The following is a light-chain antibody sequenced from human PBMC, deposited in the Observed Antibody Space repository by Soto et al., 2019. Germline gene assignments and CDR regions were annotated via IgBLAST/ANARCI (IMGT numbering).Light chain of an antibody. CDR3: LQVTSFPRT. J-gene: IGKJ1*01. CDR1: RGIGDR. V-gene: IGKV1-12*01. CDR2: TAS. Sequence: DIQMTQSPSSLSAAVGDRVTITCRASRGIGDRLAWFQQKPGKAPQFLIQTASNLQSGVPSRFSGSGSGTEFILSINSLQPEDSATYSCLQVTSFPRTFGQGTKVEIK.